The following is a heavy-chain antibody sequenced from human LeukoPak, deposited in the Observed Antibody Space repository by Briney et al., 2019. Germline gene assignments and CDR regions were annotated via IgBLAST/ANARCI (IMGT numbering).Heavy chain of an antibody. CDR2: INAGNGNT. D-gene: IGHD3-22*01. J-gene: IGHJ3*02. CDR3: ARDRRTYDSSGYYYVGDAFDI. V-gene: IGHV1-3*01. Sequence: ASVKVSCKASGYTFTSYAMHWVRQAPGQRLEWMGWINAGNGNTKYSQKFQGRATITRDTSASTAYMELSSLRSEDTAAYYCARDRRTYDSSGYYYVGDAFDIWGQGTMVTVSS. CDR1: GYTFTSYA.